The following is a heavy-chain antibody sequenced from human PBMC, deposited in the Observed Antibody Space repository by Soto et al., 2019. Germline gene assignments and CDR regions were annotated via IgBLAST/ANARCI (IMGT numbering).Heavy chain of an antibody. D-gene: IGHD3-22*01. CDR2: IKQEGSEK. J-gene: IGHJ3*02. Sequence: GGSLRLSCAASGFTFSSYLMSWVRQAPGKGLEWVAKIKQEGSEKWYVDSVKGRFTISRDNAKNSLFLQMNSLRAEDTAVYYCARGDYYDSSGPFSDAFDIWGQGTMVTVSS. CDR1: GFTFSSYL. V-gene: IGHV3-7*04. CDR3: ARGDYYDSSGPFSDAFDI.